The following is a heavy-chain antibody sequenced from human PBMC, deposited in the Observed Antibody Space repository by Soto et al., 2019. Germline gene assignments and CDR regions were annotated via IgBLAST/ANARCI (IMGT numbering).Heavy chain of an antibody. D-gene: IGHD2-15*01. CDR2: IYSDGTT. Sequence: CVRQAPGRGLEWVSFIYSDGTTCYADSVKGRFTISRDTSKNTLSLQMNSLRAEDTAVYYCARDCSGGSCYPALGAWGQGTLVTVS. CDR3: ARDCSGGSCYPALGA. J-gene: IGHJ5*02. V-gene: IGHV3-53*01.